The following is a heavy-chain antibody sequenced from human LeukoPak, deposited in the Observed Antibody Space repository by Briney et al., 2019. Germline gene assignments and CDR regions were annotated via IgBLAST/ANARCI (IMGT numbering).Heavy chain of an antibody. CDR2: IIPIFGIA. D-gene: IGHD1-26*01. CDR3: ARALGSGSYSGYDAFDI. Sequence: SVKVSCKASGGTYSSYAIIWVRQAPGQGLEWMGRIIPIFGIANSAQKFQGRGTITADKSTSTAYMELSSLRSEDTAVYYCARALGSGSYSGYDAFDIWGQGTMVTVSS. CDR1: GGTYSSYA. V-gene: IGHV1-69*04. J-gene: IGHJ3*02.